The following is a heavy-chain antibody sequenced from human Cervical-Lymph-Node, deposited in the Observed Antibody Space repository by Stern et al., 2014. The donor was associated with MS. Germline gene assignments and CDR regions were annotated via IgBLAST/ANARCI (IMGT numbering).Heavy chain of an antibody. CDR3: ASERYTYYDDQRPPGGFGP. V-gene: IGHV1-58*03. CDR2: VVGLNGDT. D-gene: IGHD5-18*01. CDR1: GITFSQSA. J-gene: IGHJ5*02. Sequence: QLVESGPEVKKPGTSVKVSCNASGITFSQSAVQWLRQARGQRLELRGWVVGLNGDTNYAQSFQERVTITRDMSTSTVYMELRSLRSEDTAVYYCASERYTYYDDQRPPGGFGPWGQGTLVTVSS.